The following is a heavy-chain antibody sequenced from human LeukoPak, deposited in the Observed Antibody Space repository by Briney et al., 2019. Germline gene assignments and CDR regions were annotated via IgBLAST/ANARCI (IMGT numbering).Heavy chain of an antibody. CDR3: ARRGFWSGYDYYYMDV. CDR1: GYSFTSYW. CDR2: IYPGDSDT. Sequence: GESLKISCKGSGYSFTSYWIGWVRQMPGKGLEWMGIIYPGDSDTRYSPSFQGQVTISADKSISTAYLQWSSLKASDTAMYYCARRGFWSGYDYYYMDVWGKGTTVTVSS. V-gene: IGHV5-51*01. D-gene: IGHD3-3*01. J-gene: IGHJ6*03.